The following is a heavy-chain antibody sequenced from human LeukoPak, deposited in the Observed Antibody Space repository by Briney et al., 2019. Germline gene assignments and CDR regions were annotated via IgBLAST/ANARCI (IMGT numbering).Heavy chain of an antibody. CDR2: ISSSSSTI. V-gene: IGHV3-48*01. CDR1: GFTFSSYS. Sequence: PGGSLRLSCAASGFTFSSYSMSWVRQAPGKGLEWVSYISSSSSTIYYADSVKGRFTISRDNAKNSLYLQMNSLRAEDTAVYYCARIAVAGLFDYWGQGTLVTVSS. CDR3: ARIAVAGLFDY. J-gene: IGHJ4*02. D-gene: IGHD6-19*01.